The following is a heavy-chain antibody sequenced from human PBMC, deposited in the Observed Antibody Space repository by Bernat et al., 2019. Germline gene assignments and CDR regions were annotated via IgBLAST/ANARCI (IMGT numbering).Heavy chain of an antibody. CDR1: GFTFSGSA. CDR2: IRSKANSYAT. J-gene: IGHJ4*02. CDR3: TSAAAGYY. D-gene: IGHD6-13*01. V-gene: IGHV3-73*01. Sequence: EVQLVESGGGLVQPGGSLKLSCAASGFTFSGSAMHWVRQASWRGLEWVGRIRSKANSYATAYAASVKGRFTISRDDSKNTAYLQMNSLKTEDTAVYYCTSAAAGYYWGQGTLVTVSS.